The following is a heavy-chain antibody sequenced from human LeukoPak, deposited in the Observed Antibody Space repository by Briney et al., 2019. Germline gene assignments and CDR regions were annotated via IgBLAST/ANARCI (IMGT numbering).Heavy chain of an antibody. CDR1: GGSLSTYY. V-gene: IGHV4-59*12. J-gene: IGHJ3*02. CDR3: ARGSITVVPAFDI. D-gene: IGHD4-23*01. Sequence: PSETLSLTCTVSGGSLSTYYWSWTRQPPGKGLEWIACIYYTGSTNYNPSLKSRGTMSVDTSKNQFSLRLTSVTAADTAVYYCARGSITVVPAFDIWGQGTVVTVSS. CDR2: IYYTGST.